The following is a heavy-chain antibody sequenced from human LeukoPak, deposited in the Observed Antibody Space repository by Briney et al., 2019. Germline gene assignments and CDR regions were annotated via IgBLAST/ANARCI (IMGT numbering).Heavy chain of an antibody. D-gene: IGHD4-17*01. CDR2: ISSSGSTI. Sequence: GGSLRLSCAASGFTFSDYNMSWIRQAPGKGLEWVSYISSSGSTIYYADSVKGRFTISRDNAKNSLYLQMNSLRAEDTALYYCAKTTVTHLGGWFDPWGQGTLVTVSS. CDR1: GFTFSDYN. V-gene: IGHV3-11*01. CDR3: AKTTVTHLGGWFDP. J-gene: IGHJ5*02.